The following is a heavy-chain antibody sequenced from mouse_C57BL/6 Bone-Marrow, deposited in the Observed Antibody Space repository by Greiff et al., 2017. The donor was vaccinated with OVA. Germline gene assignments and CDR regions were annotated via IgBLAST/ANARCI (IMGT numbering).Heavy chain of an antibody. Sequence: VQLQQSGAELVKPGASVKLSCTASGFNIKDYYMHWVKQRTEQGLEWIGRIDPEDGETKYAPKFQGKATITADTSSNTAYLQISSLTSEDTAVYYCATPITTVVATGYFDYWGQGTTLTVSS. CDR2: IDPEDGET. CDR3: ATPITTVVATGYFDY. V-gene: IGHV14-2*01. J-gene: IGHJ2*01. D-gene: IGHD1-1*01. CDR1: GFNIKDYY.